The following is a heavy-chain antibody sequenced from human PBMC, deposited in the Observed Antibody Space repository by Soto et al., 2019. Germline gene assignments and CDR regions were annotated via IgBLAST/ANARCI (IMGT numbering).Heavy chain of an antibody. D-gene: IGHD3-3*01. V-gene: IGHV3-48*01. CDR1: GFTFSSYS. CDR3: ARGSIFGVVINPYYYYYMDV. J-gene: IGHJ6*03. Sequence: GGSLRLSCAASGFTFSSYSMNWVRQAPGKGLEWVSYISSSSSTIYYADSVKGRFTISRDNAKNSLYLQMNSLRAEDTAVYYCARGSIFGVVINPYYYYYMDVWGKGTTGTVSS. CDR2: ISSSSSTI.